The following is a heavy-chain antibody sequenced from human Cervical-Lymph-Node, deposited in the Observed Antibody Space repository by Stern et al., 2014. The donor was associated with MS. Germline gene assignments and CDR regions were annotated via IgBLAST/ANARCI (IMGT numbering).Heavy chain of an antibody. CDR1: GFTFSDYY. CDR2: ISSSGSSI. Sequence: VQLVESGGGLVKPGGSLRLSCAVSGFTFSDYYMSWIRQAQGQGLEWVSSISSSGSSIYYADSVKGRFTISRDNAKNSLYLQMNSLRAEDTAVYYCARSHSKWLVHDAFDIWGQGTMVSVSS. V-gene: IGHV3-11*01. D-gene: IGHD6-19*01. CDR3: ARSHSKWLVHDAFDI. J-gene: IGHJ3*02.